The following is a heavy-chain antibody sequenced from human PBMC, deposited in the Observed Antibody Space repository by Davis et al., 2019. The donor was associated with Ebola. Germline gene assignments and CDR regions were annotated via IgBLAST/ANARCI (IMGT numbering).Heavy chain of an antibody. Sequence: SETLSLTCAVYGGSFSGYYWSWIRQPPGKGLEWIGEINHSGSTNYNPSLKSRVTISVDTSKNQFSLKLSSVTAADTAVYYCARGVYNWNPSFDYWGQGTLVTVSS. CDR1: GGSFSGYY. CDR2: INHSGST. D-gene: IGHD1-20*01. CDR3: ARGVYNWNPSFDY. J-gene: IGHJ4*02. V-gene: IGHV4-34*01.